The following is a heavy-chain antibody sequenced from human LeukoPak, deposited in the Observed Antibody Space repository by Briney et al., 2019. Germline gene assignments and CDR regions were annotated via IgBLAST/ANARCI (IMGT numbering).Heavy chain of an antibody. V-gene: IGHV3-30-3*01. CDR2: ISYDGSNK. CDR1: GLTFSGYD. CDR3: ARQPALTHSHFDY. J-gene: IGHJ4*02. Sequence: PGGSLRLSCAASGLTFSGYDMHWVRQAPGKGLEWVAVISYDGSNKYYADSVKGRFTISRDNSKNTLYLQMNSLRAEDTAVYYCARQPALTHSHFDYWGQGTLVTVSS.